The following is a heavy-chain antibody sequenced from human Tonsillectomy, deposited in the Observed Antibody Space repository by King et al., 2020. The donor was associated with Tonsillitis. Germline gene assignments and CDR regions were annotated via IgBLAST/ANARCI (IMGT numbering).Heavy chain of an antibody. V-gene: IGHV4-39*07. Sequence: QLQESGPGLVKPSETLSLTCTVSGGSISSSRHYWGWIRQPPGKGLEWIGSIYYSGDTYYNPSLESRVTISLDTSKDQFSLKVSSVTAADTAVYYCARRTFVWFGDLHGYFDCWGQGTPVTVSS. CDR1: GGSISSSRHY. CDR2: IYYSGDT. D-gene: IGHD3-10*01. CDR3: ARRTFVWFGDLHGYFDC. J-gene: IGHJ4*02.